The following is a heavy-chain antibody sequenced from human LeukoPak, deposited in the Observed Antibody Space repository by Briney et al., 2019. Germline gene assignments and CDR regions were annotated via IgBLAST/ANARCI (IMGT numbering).Heavy chain of an antibody. Sequence: ASVKVSCKASGYTFTSYDINWVRKATGQGLEWMGWMNPNSGNTGYAQKFQGRVTMTRNTSISTAYMELSSLRSEDTAVYYCARGVRYYDFWSGTNHYGMDVWGRGTTVTVSS. CDR1: GYTFTSYD. CDR3: ARGVRYYDFWSGTNHYGMDV. CDR2: MNPNSGNT. V-gene: IGHV1-8*01. J-gene: IGHJ6*02. D-gene: IGHD3-3*01.